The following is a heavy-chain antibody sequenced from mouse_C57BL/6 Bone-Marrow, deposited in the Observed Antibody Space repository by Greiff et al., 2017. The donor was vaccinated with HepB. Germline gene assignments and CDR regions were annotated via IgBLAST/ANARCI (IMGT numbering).Heavy chain of an antibody. CDR1: GYTFTDYN. J-gene: IGHJ4*01. V-gene: IGHV1-22*01. Sequence: EVKLEESGPELVKPGASVKMSCKASGYTFTDYNMHWVKQSHGKSLEWIGYINPNNGGTSYNQKFKGKATLTVNKSSSTAYMELRSLTSEDSAVYYCARWDYGAMDYRGQGTSVTVSS. CDR3: ARWDYGAMDY. CDR2: INPNNGGT. D-gene: IGHD2-4*01.